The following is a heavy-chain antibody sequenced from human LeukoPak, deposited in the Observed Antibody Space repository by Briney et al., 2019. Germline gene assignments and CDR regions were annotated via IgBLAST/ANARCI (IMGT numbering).Heavy chain of an antibody. Sequence: GGSLRLSCAASGFTFSSYAMSWVRQAPGKGLEWVSAISSSGGNTYYADSVKGRFTISKDNSKNTLYLQMNSLRAEDTAVYYCAKGGSDYDDHGYSFDYWGQGALVTVSS. CDR1: GFTFSSYA. J-gene: IGHJ4*02. D-gene: IGHD1-26*01. CDR3: AKGGSDYDDHGYSFDY. V-gene: IGHV3-23*01. CDR2: ISSSGGNT.